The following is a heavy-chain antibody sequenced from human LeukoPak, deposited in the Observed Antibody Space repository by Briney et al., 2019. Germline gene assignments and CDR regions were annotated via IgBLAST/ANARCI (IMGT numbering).Heavy chain of an antibody. CDR3: ARAMVRGALDY. D-gene: IGHD3-10*01. V-gene: IGHV3-64*01. Sequence: GGSLRLACAPSALTFSTYWMSWVSQAPGKGLDFVSAISSSGGRTYYANSVKDRFTISRDNSKNTLYLQVGSLRAEDKAVYYCARAMVRGALDYWGQGTLVTVSS. CDR2: ISSSGGRT. J-gene: IGHJ4*02. CDR1: ALTFSTYW.